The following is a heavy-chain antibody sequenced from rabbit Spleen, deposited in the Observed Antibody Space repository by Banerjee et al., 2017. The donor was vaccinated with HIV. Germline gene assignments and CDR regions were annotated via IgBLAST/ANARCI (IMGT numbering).Heavy chain of an antibody. D-gene: IGHD8-1*01. Sequence: EQLEESGGGLVKPGASLTLTCKASGIDFIAYNFICWVRQAPGKGLEWIACIDTGSRDFSYYASWAKGRFTISKTSSTTVTLQMTSLTVADTATYFCARDTGSSFSTYGMDLWGPGTLVTVS. CDR3: ARDTGSSFSTYGMDL. CDR2: IDTGSRDFS. V-gene: IGHV1S45*01. CDR1: GIDFIAYNF. J-gene: IGHJ6*01.